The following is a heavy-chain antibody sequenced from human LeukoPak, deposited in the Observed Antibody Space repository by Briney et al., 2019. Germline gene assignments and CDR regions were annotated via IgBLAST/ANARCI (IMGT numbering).Heavy chain of an antibody. V-gene: IGHV4-34*01. CDR1: GGSFSGYY. Sequence: SETLSLTCAVYGGSFSGYYWSWIRRPPGKGLEWIGEINHSGSTNYNPSLKSRVTISVDTSKNQFSLKLSSVTAADTAVYYCARHGAARRYYYYYMDVWGKGTTVTVSS. CDR2: INHSGST. D-gene: IGHD6-6*01. CDR3: ARHGAARRYYYYYMDV. J-gene: IGHJ6*03.